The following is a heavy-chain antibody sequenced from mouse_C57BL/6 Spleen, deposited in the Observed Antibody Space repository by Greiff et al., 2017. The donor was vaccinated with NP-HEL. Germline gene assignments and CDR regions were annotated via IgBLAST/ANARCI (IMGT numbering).Heavy chain of an antibody. CDR1: GYTFTSYW. CDR3: AAGIDY. J-gene: IGHJ2*01. CDR2: IDPSDSYT. D-gene: IGHD3-3*01. V-gene: IGHV1-69*01. Sequence: QVHVKQPGAELVMPGASVKLSCKASGYTFTSYWMHWVKQRPGQGLEWIGEIDPSDSYTNYNQKFKGKSTLTVDKSSSTAYMQLSSLTSEDSAVYYCAAGIDYWGQGTTLTVSS.